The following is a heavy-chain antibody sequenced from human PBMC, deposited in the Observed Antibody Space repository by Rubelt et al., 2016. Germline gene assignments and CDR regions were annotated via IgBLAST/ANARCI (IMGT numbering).Heavy chain of an antibody. CDR2: ISAYNGNT. V-gene: IGHV1-18*01. CDR1: GYTFTSYG. J-gene: IGHJ4*02. CDR3: ARESGGPRGGGHDY. Sequence: QVQLVQSGAEVKKPGASVKVSCKASGYTFTSYGISWVRQAPGQGLEWMGWISAYNGNTNYAQKCRGGGTMATGTTKGAAYMEGRSLRCAATAVYYRARESGGPRGGGHDYWGQGTLVTVSS. D-gene: IGHD3-16*01.